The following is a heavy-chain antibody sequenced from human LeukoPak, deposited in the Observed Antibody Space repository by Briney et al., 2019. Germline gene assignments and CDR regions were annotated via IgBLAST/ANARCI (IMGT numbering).Heavy chain of an antibody. V-gene: IGHV1-69*06. J-gene: IGHJ5*02. CDR2: IIPIFGTA. D-gene: IGHD3-10*01. Sequence: SVKVSCKASGGTFSSYAISWVRQAPGQGLEWMGGIIPIFGTANYAQKFQGRVTITADKSTSTAYMELSSLRSEDTAVYYCARVLGAGSYYWFDPWDQGTLVTVSS. CDR3: ARVLGAGSYYWFDP. CDR1: GGTFSSYA.